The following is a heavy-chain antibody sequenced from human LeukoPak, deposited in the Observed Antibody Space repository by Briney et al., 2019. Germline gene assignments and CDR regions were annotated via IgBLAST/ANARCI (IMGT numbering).Heavy chain of an antibody. V-gene: IGHV1-69*05. CDR1: GGSFSSEA. D-gene: IGHD2-15*01. Sequence: SVKVSCKAFGGSFSSEAIIWVRQAPGQGLEWMGGIIPIFGTANYAQKFQGRVTITTDESTSTAYMEVSSLRSEDTAVYYCGRKAGDCGGGSCYSIDYWGQGTLVTVSS. CDR3: GRKAGDCGGGSCYSIDY. CDR2: IIPIFGTA. J-gene: IGHJ4*02.